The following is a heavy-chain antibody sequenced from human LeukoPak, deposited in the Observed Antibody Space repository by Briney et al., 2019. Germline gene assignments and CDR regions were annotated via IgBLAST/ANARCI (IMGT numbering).Heavy chain of an antibody. CDR3: AKFLRGYSHGGFYY. V-gene: IGHV3-23*01. Sequence: GGSLRLSCAASGYIFSSYAMSWVRQAPGKGLEWVSTISGGGDSTYYRDSVKGRFTISRDNSKNTVDLQMNSLRAEDTAVYYCAKFLRGYSHGGFYYWGQGTLVPVSS. CDR1: GYIFSSYA. CDR2: ISGGGDST. J-gene: IGHJ4*02. D-gene: IGHD5-18*01.